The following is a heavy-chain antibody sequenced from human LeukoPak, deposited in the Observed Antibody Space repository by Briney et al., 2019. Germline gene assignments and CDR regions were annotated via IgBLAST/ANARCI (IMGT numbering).Heavy chain of an antibody. CDR2: IYYSGST. Sequence: GSLRLSCAASGFTFSDYYMGWIRQPPGKGLEWIGSIYYSGSTYYNPSLKSRVTISVDTSKNQFSLKLSSVTAADTAVYYCARDGINYDYVWGSYRPWDYWGQGTLVTVSS. V-gene: IGHV4-38-2*02. CDR3: ARDGINYDYVWGSYRPWDY. CDR1: GFTFSDYY. J-gene: IGHJ4*02. D-gene: IGHD3-16*02.